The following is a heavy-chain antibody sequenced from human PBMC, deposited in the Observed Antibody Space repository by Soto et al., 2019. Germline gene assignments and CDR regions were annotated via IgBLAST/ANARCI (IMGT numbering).Heavy chain of an antibody. D-gene: IGHD6-13*01. CDR1: GFSLSTSGVG. CDR3: AHTQYSSTWYKQESRQPFDY. J-gene: IGHJ4*02. CDR2: IYWDDEK. V-gene: IGHV2-5*02. Sequence: QITLKESGPTLVKPTQTLTLTCTFSGFSLSTSGVGVGWIRQPPGKSLEWLALIYWDDEKRFSLTLKSRLTITKDTYKTQVVLTMTNMDPEDTATYYCAHTQYSSTWYKQESRQPFDYCVQGTLVTVSS.